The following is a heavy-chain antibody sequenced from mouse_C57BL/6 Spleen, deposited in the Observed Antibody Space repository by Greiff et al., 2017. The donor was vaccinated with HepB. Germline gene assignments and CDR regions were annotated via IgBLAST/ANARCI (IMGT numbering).Heavy chain of an antibody. V-gene: IGHV1-82*01. CDR1: GYAFSSSW. CDR2: IYPGDGDT. CDR3: ANFYDYDGYFDY. D-gene: IGHD2-4*01. J-gene: IGHJ2*01. Sequence: VQLQQSGPELVKPGASVKISCKASGYAFSSSWMNWVKQRPGKGLEWIGRIYPGDGDTNYNGKFKGKATLTADKSSSTAYMQLSSLTSEDSAVYFCANFYDYDGYFDYWGQGTTLTVSS.